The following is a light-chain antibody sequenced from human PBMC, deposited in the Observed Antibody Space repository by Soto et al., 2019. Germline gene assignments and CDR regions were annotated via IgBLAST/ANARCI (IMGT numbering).Light chain of an antibody. J-gene: IGLJ2*01. CDR3: CSYAGSYTLVV. V-gene: IGLV2-11*01. CDR1: SSDVGGYNY. CDR2: DVT. Sequence: QSVLTQPRSVSGSPGQSVTISCTGTSSDVGGYNYVSWYQQHPGKAPKLMIYDVTERPSGVPDRFSGSKSGNTAFLTISGLQAEDEADYYCCSYAGSYTLVVFGGGTKLTVL.